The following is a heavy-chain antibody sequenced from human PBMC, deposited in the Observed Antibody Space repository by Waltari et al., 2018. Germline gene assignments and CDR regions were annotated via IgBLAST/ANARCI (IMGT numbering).Heavy chain of an antibody. CDR3: ARSGAAAGYDAFDI. V-gene: IGHV4-4*07. D-gene: IGHD6-13*01. Sequence: QVQLQESGPGLVKPSETLSLTCTVSGGSISSYYWSWIRQPAGKGLEWIGRIYTSGSTNYNPSLKSRVTMSVDTSKNQFSLKLSSVTAADTAVYYCARSGAAAGYDAFDIWGQGTMVTVSS. CDR1: GGSISSYY. CDR2: IYTSGST. J-gene: IGHJ3*02.